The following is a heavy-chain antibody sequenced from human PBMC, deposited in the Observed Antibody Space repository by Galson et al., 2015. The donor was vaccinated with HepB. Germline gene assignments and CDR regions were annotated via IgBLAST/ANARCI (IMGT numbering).Heavy chain of an antibody. CDR3: ARGDRDGYHGFDP. D-gene: IGHD5-24*01. Sequence: SLRLSCAASGFTFSMYSVNWVRQAPGKGLEWVSSITSTSTYRYYADSVKGRFTISRDNAKNSLYLQMNSLRAEDTAVYYCARGDRDGYHGFDPWGQGTLVTVSS. V-gene: IGHV3-21*01. CDR2: ITSTSTYR. CDR1: GFTFSMYS. J-gene: IGHJ5*02.